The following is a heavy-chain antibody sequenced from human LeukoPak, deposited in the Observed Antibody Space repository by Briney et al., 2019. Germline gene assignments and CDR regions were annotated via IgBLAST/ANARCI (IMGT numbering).Heavy chain of an antibody. CDR1: GGSISSYY. CDR2: IYYSGST. CDR3: ARGGNYYDSSGYY. Sequence: PSETLSLTCTVSGGSISSYYWSWIRQPPGKGLEWIGYIYYSGSTNYNPSLKSRVTISVDTSKNQFSLKLSSVTAADTAVYYCARGGNYYDSSGYYWGQGTLVTVSS. D-gene: IGHD3-22*01. V-gene: IGHV4-59*01. J-gene: IGHJ4*02.